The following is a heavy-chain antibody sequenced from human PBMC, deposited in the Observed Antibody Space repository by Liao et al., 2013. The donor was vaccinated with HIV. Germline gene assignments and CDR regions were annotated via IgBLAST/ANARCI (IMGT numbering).Heavy chain of an antibody. V-gene: IGHV4-30-4*08. D-gene: IGHD3-3*01. Sequence: QVQLQESGPGLVKPSQTLSLTCTVSGGSISSGDYYWSWIRQPPGKGLEWIGEINHSGSTNYNPSLKSRVTISVDTSKNQFSLRLSSVTAADTAVYYCARDRGYDFWSGSLMDVWGKGTTVTVSS. CDR3: ARDRGYDFWSGSLMDV. J-gene: IGHJ6*03. CDR2: INHSGST. CDR1: GGSISSGDYY.